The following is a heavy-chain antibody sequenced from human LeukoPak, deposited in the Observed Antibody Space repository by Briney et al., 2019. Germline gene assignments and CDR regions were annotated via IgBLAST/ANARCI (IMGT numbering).Heavy chain of an antibody. V-gene: IGHV3-7*01. CDR2: IKEDGSEK. D-gene: IGHD3-22*01. Sequence: GGSLRLSCAASGFTFSYFWMTWVRQAPGKGLEWVANIKEDGSEKYYVDSVKGRFIISRDNAKNSLYLQMNSLRAEDTAVYYCAREYFYNSSGYRALRYWGQGTLVTVSS. CDR3: AREYFYNSSGYRALRY. J-gene: IGHJ4*02. CDR1: GFTFSYFW.